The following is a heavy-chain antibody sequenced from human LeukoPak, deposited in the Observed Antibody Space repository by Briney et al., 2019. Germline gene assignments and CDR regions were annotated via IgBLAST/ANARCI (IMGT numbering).Heavy chain of an antibody. D-gene: IGHD2-15*01. CDR3: ARDQTCSGGSCYSTRDAFDI. Sequence: GGSPRLSCAASGFTFSSFNMNWVRQAPGKGLEWVASIDTTSTYIFYADSVRGRFTISRDHARSSLSLQMNSLRAEDTAVYYCARDQTCSGGSCYSTRDAFDIWGQGTMVTVSS. CDR1: GFTFSSFN. V-gene: IGHV3-21*04. J-gene: IGHJ3*02. CDR2: IDTTSTYI.